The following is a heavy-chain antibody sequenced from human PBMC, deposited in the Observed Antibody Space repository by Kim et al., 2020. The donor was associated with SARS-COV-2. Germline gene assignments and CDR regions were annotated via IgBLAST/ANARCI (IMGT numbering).Heavy chain of an antibody. CDR1: GGSISINTYY. Sequence: SETLSLTCTVSGGSISINTYYWGWIRQPPGRGLEWIGSVYYRGSSYYNPSLKSRVTISVDTSKNQFSLNLTSLTAADMAIYYCARDRGYSNTGFDYWGQG. V-gene: IGHV4-39*07. CDR3: ARDRGYSNTGFDY. CDR2: VYYRGSS. J-gene: IGHJ4*02. D-gene: IGHD5-18*01.